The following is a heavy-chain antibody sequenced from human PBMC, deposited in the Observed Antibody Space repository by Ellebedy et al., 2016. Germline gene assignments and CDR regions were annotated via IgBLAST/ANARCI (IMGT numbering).Heavy chain of an antibody. Sequence: GGSLRLSCAASGFTFSSYGMHWVRQAPGKGLEWVAVISYDGSNKYYADSVKGRFTISRDDAKNSLYLQMNSLRDEDTAVYYCARDVYTETRGWGYWGRGTLVTVSS. J-gene: IGHJ4*02. CDR1: GFTFSSYG. CDR2: ISYDGSNK. V-gene: IGHV3-30*03. CDR3: ARDVYTETRGWGY. D-gene: IGHD4-11*01.